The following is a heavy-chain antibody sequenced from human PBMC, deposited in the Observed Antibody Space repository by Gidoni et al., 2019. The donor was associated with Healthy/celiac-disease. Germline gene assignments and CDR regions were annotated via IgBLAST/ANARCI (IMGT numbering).Heavy chain of an antibody. CDR2: INVYGSNT. J-gene: IGHJ4*02. CDR1: GFTFSSYW. D-gene: IGHD1-26*01. CDR3: ARWGGEGWELLSFDY. V-gene: IGHV3-74*01. Sequence: EVQLVESGGGLVQPGGSLRLSCAASGFTFSSYWMHWVRQAPGKGLVWVTRINVYGSNTSYADSVKGRFTTPRDNQKNPLYLKMNSRRAKDTAVYYWARWGGEGWELLSFDYWGQGTLVTVSS.